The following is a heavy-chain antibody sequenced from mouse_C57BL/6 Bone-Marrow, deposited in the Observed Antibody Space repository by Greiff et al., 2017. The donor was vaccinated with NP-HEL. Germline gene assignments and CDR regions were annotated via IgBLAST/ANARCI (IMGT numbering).Heavy chain of an antibody. CDR2: ISDGGSYT. D-gene: IGHD1-3*01. CDR1: GFTFSSYA. CDR3: FLKGAMDY. V-gene: IGHV5-4*03. J-gene: IGHJ4*01. Sequence: EVKLMESGGGLVKPGGSLKLSCAASGFTFSSYAMSWVRQTPEKRLEWVATISDGGSYTYYPDNVKGRFTISRDNAKNNLYLQMSHLKSEDTAMYYCFLKGAMDYWGQGTSVTVSS.